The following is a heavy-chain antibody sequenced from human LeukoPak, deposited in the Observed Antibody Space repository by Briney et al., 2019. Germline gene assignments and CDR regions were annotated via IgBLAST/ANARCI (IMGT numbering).Heavy chain of an antibody. D-gene: IGHD3-22*01. CDR2: IIPIFGTA. CDR1: GGTFSSYA. Sequence: SVKVSCKASGGTFSSYAISWVRQAPGQGLEWMGGIIPIFGTANYARKFQGRVTITADESTSTAYMELSSLRSEDTAVYYCARDPSNSRGYRIYFDFWGQGTLVTVS. V-gene: IGHV1-69*13. CDR3: ARDPSNSRGYRIYFDF. J-gene: IGHJ4*02.